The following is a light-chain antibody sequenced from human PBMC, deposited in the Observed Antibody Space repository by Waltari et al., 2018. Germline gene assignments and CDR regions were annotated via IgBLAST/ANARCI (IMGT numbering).Light chain of an antibody. CDR1: QSVSSN. J-gene: IGKJ4*01. CDR2: GAS. V-gene: IGKV3-15*01. Sequence: EIVMTQSPATLSVSPGERATLSCRASQSVSSNLAWYQQKPGQAPRLLTYGASTRATGIPARFSGSGSGTEFTLTISSLQSEDFAVYYCQQYNNWRLTFGGGTKVEIK. CDR3: QQYNNWRLT.